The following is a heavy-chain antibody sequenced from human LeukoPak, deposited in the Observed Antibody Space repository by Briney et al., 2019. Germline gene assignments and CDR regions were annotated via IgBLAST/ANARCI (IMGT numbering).Heavy chain of an antibody. Sequence: ASVKVSCKASGGTFSSYAISWVRQAPGQGLEWMGGIIPIFGTANYAQKFQGRVTITADESTSTAYMELSSLRSEDTAVYYCAREMYCSSTSCPYADYWGQGTLVTVSS. CDR3: AREMYCSSTSCPYADY. CDR2: IIPIFGTA. D-gene: IGHD2-2*01. CDR1: GGTFSSYA. V-gene: IGHV1-69*13. J-gene: IGHJ4*02.